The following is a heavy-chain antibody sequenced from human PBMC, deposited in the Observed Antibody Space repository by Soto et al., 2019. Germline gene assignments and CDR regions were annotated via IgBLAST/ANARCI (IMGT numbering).Heavy chain of an antibody. J-gene: IGHJ3*02. CDR3: ARGDYAKAFDI. D-gene: IGHD2-2*01. Sequence: SETLSLTCAVPGYSISSSNWWGWIRQPPGKGLEWIGNIYYSGSAYYNPSLKSRVTMSVDTSKNQFSLKLTSVTAVDTAVYYCARGDYAKAFDIWGQGTTVTVSS. CDR1: GYSISSSNW. V-gene: IGHV4-28*03. CDR2: IYYSGSA.